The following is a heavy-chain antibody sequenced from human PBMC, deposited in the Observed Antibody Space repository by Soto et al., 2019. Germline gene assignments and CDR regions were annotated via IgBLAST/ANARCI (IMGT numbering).Heavy chain of an antibody. V-gene: IGHV4-39*01. D-gene: IGHD3-22*01. J-gene: IGHJ4*02. CDR3: MLGSGWKDFDY. CDR2: IYYSGST. Sequence: SETLSLTCTVSGGSISSSSYYWGWIRQPPGKGLEWIGNIYYSGSTFYNPSLKSRLTISVDTSKNQFSLKLSSVTAADTAVYYCMLGSGWKDFDYWGQGTLVTVSS. CDR1: GGSISSSSYY.